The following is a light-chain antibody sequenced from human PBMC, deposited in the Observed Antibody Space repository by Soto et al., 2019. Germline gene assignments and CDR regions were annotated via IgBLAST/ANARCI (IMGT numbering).Light chain of an antibody. V-gene: IGKV3-11*01. CDR3: QQRNTWTIT. CDR2: DAS. CDR1: HSVDFF. J-gene: IGKJ5*01. Sequence: EIVLTQSPATLSLSPGERATLSCRASHSVDFFLAWYPKKPGQPPRLLMYDASNRATGTPARFSGSGSGTDFTLTISRLEAEEFGIYYCQQRNTWTITFGQGTRLEI.